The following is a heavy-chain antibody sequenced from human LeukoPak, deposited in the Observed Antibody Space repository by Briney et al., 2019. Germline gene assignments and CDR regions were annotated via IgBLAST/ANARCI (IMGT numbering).Heavy chain of an antibody. V-gene: IGHV1-8*01. CDR2: MNPNSGNT. Sequence: ASVKVSCKASGYTSTSYDINWVRQATGQGLEWMGWMNPNSGNTGYAQKFQGRVTMTRNTSISTAYMELSSLRSEDTAVYYCARTMEGYYYDSSGYYALDAFDIWGQGTMVTVSS. D-gene: IGHD3-22*01. J-gene: IGHJ3*02. CDR3: ARTMEGYYYDSSGYYALDAFDI. CDR1: GYTSTSYD.